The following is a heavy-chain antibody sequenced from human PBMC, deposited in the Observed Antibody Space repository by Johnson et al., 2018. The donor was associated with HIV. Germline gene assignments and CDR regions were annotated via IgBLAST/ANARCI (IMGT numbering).Heavy chain of an antibody. V-gene: IGHV3-7*05. D-gene: IGHD3-22*01. J-gene: IGHJ3*02. Sequence: WMHWVRQAPGKGLEWVANIKQDGSVKNSVDSVKGRFTISRDNAKNSLYLQMDSLRAEDTAVYYCARERVWYYDSSGDVAFDIWGQGTMVTVSS. CDR3: ARERVWYYDSSGDVAFDI. CDR2: IKQDGSVK. CDR1: W.